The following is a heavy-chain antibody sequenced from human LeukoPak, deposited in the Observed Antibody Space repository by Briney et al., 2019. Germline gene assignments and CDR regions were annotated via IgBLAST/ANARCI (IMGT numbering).Heavy chain of an antibody. V-gene: IGHV4-4*02. D-gene: IGHD3-9*01. CDR1: GGSISSSNL. CDR2: IYHSGST. J-gene: IGHJ4*02. Sequence: SGTLSLTCAVSGGSISSSNLCSGGRKPPGKGLEGFGEIYHSGSTNYNPSLKSRVTISVDKSKSQFSLKLSSVTAADTAVYYCARGRKYYDILTGGGLSQYYFDYWGRGTLVTVSS. CDR3: ARGRKYYDILTGGGLSQYYFDY.